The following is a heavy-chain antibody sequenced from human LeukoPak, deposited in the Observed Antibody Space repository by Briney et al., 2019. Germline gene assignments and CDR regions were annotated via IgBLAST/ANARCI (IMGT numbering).Heavy chain of an antibody. CDR2: ISAYNGNT. J-gene: IGHJ4*02. CDR1: GYTFTCYG. CDR3: ARDSTTVTTFDY. Sequence: ASVKVSCKASGYTFTCYGISWVRQAPGQGLEWMGWISAYNGNTNYAQKLQGRVTMTTDTSTSTAYMELRSLRSDDTAVYYCARDSTTVTTFDYWGQGTLVTVSS. D-gene: IGHD4-17*01. V-gene: IGHV1-18*01.